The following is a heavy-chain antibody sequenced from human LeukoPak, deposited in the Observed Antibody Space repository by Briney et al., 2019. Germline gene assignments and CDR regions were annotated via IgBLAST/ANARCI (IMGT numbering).Heavy chain of an antibody. Sequence: SETLSLTCAVYGGSFSGYYWSWIRQPPGKGLEWIGYIYYSGSTNYNPSLKSRVTISVDTSKNQFSLKLSSVTAADTAVYYCARSFGFYGSIGYWGQGTLVTVSS. CDR2: IYYSGST. J-gene: IGHJ4*02. D-gene: IGHD3-10*01. CDR3: ARSFGFYGSIGY. CDR1: GGSFSGYY. V-gene: IGHV4-59*01.